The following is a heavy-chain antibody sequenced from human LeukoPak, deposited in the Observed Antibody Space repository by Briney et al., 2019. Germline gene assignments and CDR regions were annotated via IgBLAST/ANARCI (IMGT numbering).Heavy chain of an antibody. CDR1: GASINSDTYY. V-gene: IGHV4-39*01. Sequence: SETLSLTCTVSGASINSDTYYWGWIRQPPGKGLEWIGTHSHSGSAYYNPSLRSRITMSLDTSENQLSLKLYSVTAADTAVYYCATPKCSGESCYFVTWGQGNLVIVS. CDR2: HSHSGSA. CDR3: ATPKCSGESCYFVT. J-gene: IGHJ5*02. D-gene: IGHD2-15*01.